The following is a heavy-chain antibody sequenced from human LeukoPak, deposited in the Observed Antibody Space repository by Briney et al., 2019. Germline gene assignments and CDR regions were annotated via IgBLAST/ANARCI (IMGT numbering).Heavy chain of an antibody. D-gene: IGHD2-15*01. CDR2: INHSGST. Sequence: SETLSLTCAVYGGSFSGYYWSWIRQPPGKGLEWIGEINHSGSTNYNPSLKSRVTISVDTSKNQFSLKLSSVTAADTAVYYCARGGACGGSCQSYYYYGMDVWGQGTTVTVSS. V-gene: IGHV4-34*01. J-gene: IGHJ6*02. CDR3: ARGGACGGSCQSYYYYGMDV. CDR1: GGSFSGYY.